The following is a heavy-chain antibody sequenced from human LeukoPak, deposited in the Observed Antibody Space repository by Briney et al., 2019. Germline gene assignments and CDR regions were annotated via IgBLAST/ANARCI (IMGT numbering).Heavy chain of an antibody. CDR3: ARARMGPVPFDS. CDR1: GASITSGAYY. Sequence: PSETLSLTCSVSGASITSGAYYWSWLRQHPEKGLEWIGYIADIATKSYNPSFKSRVSISMDPSKNLFSLSLTSLTAADTAVYYCARARMGPVPFDSWGQGILVTVSS. CDR2: IADIATK. V-gene: IGHV4-31*03. J-gene: IGHJ4*02. D-gene: IGHD1-14*01.